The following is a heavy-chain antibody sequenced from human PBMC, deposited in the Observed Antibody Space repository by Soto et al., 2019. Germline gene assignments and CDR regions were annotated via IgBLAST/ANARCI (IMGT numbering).Heavy chain of an antibody. CDR1: GVSVRSYT. CDR2: VFSSGSA. CDR3: ARDGMTTGDN. D-gene: IGHD3-9*01. V-gene: IGHV4-4*07. Sequence: SETLSLTCIVSGVSVRSYTWSWVRQPSNKGLEWIGRVFSSGSATYNPSLKSRVSISMDTPSNRISLKLDSVTAADAGVSFCARDGMTTGDNWGPGTLVTVSS. J-gene: IGHJ4*02.